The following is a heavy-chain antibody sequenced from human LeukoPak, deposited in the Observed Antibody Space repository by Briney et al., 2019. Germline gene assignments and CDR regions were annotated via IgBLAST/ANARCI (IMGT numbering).Heavy chain of an antibody. J-gene: IGHJ4*02. Sequence: GSLRLSCAGSGFTFGGYGMHWFRQTPGKGLEWVAVIAYDGSRAFYADSVKGRFTISRDNSKNTMSVQMDDLRAEDTAVYYCTRYNNDHFDYWGQGTPVTVSS. CDR2: IAYDGSRA. D-gene: IGHD1-14*01. CDR1: GFTFGGYG. CDR3: TRYNNDHFDY. V-gene: IGHV3-33*01.